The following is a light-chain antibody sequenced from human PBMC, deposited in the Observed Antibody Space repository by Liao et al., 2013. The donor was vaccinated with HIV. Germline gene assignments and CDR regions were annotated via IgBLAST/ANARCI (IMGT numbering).Light chain of an antibody. CDR2: EDT. CDR3: QAWDIGTYVA. Sequence: SYVVTQPPSVSVSPGQTATITCSGDKLGEKYASWYQQKPGQSPVLVIYEDTKRPSGIPGRFSGSNSENTATLTISGTQPMDEADYYCQAWDIGTYVAFGGGTKLTVL. CDR1: KLGEKY. V-gene: IGLV3-1*01. J-gene: IGLJ2*01.